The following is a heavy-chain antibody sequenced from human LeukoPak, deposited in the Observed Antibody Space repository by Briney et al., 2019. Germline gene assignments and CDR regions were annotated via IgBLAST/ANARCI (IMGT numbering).Heavy chain of an antibody. Sequence: ASVKVSCKASGVTFSSYAISWVRQAPGKGLEWMGRIIPIFGTANYAQKFQGTVTITTDNSTSTAYMELSSLRSEDTAVFYYARDNGRYSCGTYGHRGQGTPVPLSS. CDR2: IIPIFGTA. J-gene: IGHJ4*01. CDR3: ARDNGRYSCGTYGH. D-gene: IGHD5-18*01. V-gene: IGHV1-69*05. CDR1: GVTFSSYA.